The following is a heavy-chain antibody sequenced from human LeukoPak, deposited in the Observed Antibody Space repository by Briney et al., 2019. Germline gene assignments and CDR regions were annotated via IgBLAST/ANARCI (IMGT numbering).Heavy chain of an antibody. D-gene: IGHD6-19*01. Sequence: GGSLRLSCGASGFSFSDYAMHWVRQAPAKGLEWVAVISYDGTNKHYADSVKGRFTISRDNSKNTLYLQMNSLRAEDTAVYYCARDKQWLYCFDQWGQGTPVTVSS. CDR2: ISYDGTNK. CDR3: ARDKQWLYCFDQ. CDR1: GFSFSDYA. J-gene: IGHJ4*02. V-gene: IGHV3-30-3*01.